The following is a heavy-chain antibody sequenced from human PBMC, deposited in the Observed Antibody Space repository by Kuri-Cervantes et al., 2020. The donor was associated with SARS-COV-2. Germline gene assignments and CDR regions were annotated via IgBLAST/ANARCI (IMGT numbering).Heavy chain of an antibody. CDR3: ARDRDGDNENDY. D-gene: IGHD4/OR15-4a*01. Sequence: ESLKISCTVSGGPISSSSYYWGWIRQPPGKGLEWIGSIYYSGSTYYNPSLKSRVTISVDTSKNQFSLKLSSVTAADTAVYYCARDRDGDNENDYWGQGTLVTVSS. V-gene: IGHV4-39*07. CDR1: GGPISSSSYY. J-gene: IGHJ4*02. CDR2: IYYSGST.